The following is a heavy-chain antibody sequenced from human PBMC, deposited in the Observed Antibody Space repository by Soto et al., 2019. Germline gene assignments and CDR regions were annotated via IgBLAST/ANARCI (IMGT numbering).Heavy chain of an antibody. Sequence: SETLSLTCAVYGGSFSGYYWTWIRQPPGTGLEWIGEINHSGSTNYNPSLKSRVTISVDTSKNQFSLKLTSVTAADTAVFYCVRVGRTGGPYYYYYGMDVWGQGTTVTVSS. J-gene: IGHJ6*02. CDR1: GGSFSGYY. D-gene: IGHD1-26*01. CDR2: INHSGST. V-gene: IGHV4-34*01. CDR3: VRVGRTGGPYYYYYGMDV.